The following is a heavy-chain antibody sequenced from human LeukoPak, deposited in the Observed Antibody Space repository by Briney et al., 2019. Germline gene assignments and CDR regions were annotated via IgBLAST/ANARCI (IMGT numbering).Heavy chain of an antibody. CDR3: AKYYYGSGFDY. CDR2: VYYSGNT. J-gene: IGHJ4*02. Sequence: SETLSLTCAVYGGSFSGYYWSWIRQPPGKGLEWIGYVYYSGNTNYNPSLKSRVTISVDTSKNQFSLKLSSVTAADTAVYYCAKYYYGSGFDYWGQGTLVTVSS. V-gene: IGHV4-59*01. D-gene: IGHD3-22*01. CDR1: GGSFSGYY.